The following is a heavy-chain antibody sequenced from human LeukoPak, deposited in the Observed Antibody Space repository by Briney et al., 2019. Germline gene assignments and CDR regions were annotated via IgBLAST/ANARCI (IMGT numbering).Heavy chain of an antibody. Sequence: SVKVSCKASGGTFSSYAISWVRQAPGQGLEWMGGIIPIFGTANYAQKFQGRVTITTDESTSTAYMELSSLRSEDMAVYYCAREGRDGYNLYDYWGQGTLVTVSS. D-gene: IGHD5-24*01. CDR1: GGTFSSYA. CDR3: AREGRDGYNLYDY. J-gene: IGHJ4*02. V-gene: IGHV1-69*05. CDR2: IIPIFGTA.